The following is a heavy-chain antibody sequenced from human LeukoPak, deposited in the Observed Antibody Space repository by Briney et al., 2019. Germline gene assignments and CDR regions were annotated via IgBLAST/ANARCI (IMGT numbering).Heavy chain of an antibody. D-gene: IGHD6-13*01. J-gene: IGHJ3*02. Sequence: GGPLRLSCVASGFTFSDYYMSWIRQAPGKGLEWVSYISSSGSTIYYADSVKGRFTISRDNAKNSLYLQMNSLRAEDTAVYYCARDAGRAAAGDAFDIWGQGTMVTVSS. V-gene: IGHV3-11*01. CDR2: ISSSGSTI. CDR1: GFTFSDYY. CDR3: ARDAGRAAAGDAFDI.